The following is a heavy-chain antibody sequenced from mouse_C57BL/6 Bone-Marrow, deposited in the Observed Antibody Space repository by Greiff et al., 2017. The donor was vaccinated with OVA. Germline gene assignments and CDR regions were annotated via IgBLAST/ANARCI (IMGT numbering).Heavy chain of an antibody. CDR2: SRNKANDYTT. Sequence: DVKLVESGGGLVQSGRSLRLSCATSGFTFSDFYMEWVRQAPGKGLEWIAASRNKANDYTTEYSASVKGRFIVSRDTSQSILYLQMNALRAEDTAIYYCARDEDAMDYWGQGTSVTVSS. CDR1: GFTFSDFY. CDR3: ARDEDAMDY. V-gene: IGHV7-1*01. J-gene: IGHJ4*01.